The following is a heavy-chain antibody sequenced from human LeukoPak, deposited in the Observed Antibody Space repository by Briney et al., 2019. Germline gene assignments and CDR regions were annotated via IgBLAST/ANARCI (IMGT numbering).Heavy chain of an antibody. CDR2: IYYSGST. CDR1: GGSISSYY. J-gene: IGHJ3*02. V-gene: IGHV4-59*06. Sequence: SETLSLTCTVSGGSISSYYWSWIRQHPGKGLEWIGYIYYSGSTYYNPSLKSRVTISVDTSKNQFSLKLSSVTAADTAVYYCARHQTVKGAFDIWGQGTMVTVSS. CDR3: ARHQTVKGAFDI. D-gene: IGHD4-17*01.